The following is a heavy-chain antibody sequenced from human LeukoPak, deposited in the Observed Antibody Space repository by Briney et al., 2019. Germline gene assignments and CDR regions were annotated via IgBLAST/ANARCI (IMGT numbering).Heavy chain of an antibody. V-gene: IGHV3-30*02. CDR2: IRYDGSNK. CDR3: AKDPLQYYYDSSGYYYDY. D-gene: IGHD3-22*01. J-gene: IGHJ4*02. Sequence: PGGSLRLSCAASGFTFSSYGMHWVRRAPGKGLEWVAFIRYDGSNKYYADSVKGRFTISRDNSKNTLYLQMNSLRAEDTAVYYCAKDPLQYYYDSSGYYYDYWGQGTLVTVSS. CDR1: GFTFSSYG.